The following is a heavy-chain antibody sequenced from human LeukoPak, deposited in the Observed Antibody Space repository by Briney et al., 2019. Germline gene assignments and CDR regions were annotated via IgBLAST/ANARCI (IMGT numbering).Heavy chain of an antibody. J-gene: IGHJ6*02. CDR1: GYTFTGYY. CDR2: INPNSGGT. CDR3: ARDGQGDYYGMDV. V-gene: IGHV1-2*02. Sequence: ASVKVSCKASGYTFTGYYMHWVRQAPGQGLEWMGWINPNSGGTNYAQKFQGRVTMTRDTSISTAYMELSRLRSDDTAEYYCARDGQGDYYGMDVWGQGTTVTVSS.